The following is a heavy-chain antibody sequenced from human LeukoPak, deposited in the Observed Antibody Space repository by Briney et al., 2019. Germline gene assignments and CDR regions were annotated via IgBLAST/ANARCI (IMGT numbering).Heavy chain of an antibody. Sequence: SGPALVKPTQTLTLTCTFSGFSLSTGGMCVSWIRQPPGKALEWLARIDWDDDKYYSTSLKTRLTISKDTSKNQVVLTMTNMDPVDTATYYCARMYSSGSPFDYWGQGTLVTVSS. CDR3: ARMYSSGSPFDY. CDR1: GFSLSTGGMC. D-gene: IGHD3-22*01. V-gene: IGHV2-70*11. CDR2: IDWDDDK. J-gene: IGHJ4*02.